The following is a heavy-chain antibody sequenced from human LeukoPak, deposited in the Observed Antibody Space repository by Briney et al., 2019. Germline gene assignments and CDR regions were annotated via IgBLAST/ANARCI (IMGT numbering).Heavy chain of an antibody. CDR2: ISRSGSTT. J-gene: IGHJ4*02. D-gene: IGHD1-14*01. Sequence: GGSLRLSCVGSGFTFSADSMNWVRQAPDKGLEWISYISRSGSTTYYGDSVKGRSTISRDNAKNSVFLQLNSLRDEDTAVYFCARDRPGKYYFDSWSQGALVIVSS. CDR3: ARDRPGKYYFDS. CDR1: GFTFSADS. V-gene: IGHV3-48*02.